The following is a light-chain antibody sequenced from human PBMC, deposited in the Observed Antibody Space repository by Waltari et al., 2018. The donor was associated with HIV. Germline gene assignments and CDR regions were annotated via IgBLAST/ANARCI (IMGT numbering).Light chain of an antibody. CDR3: ASYTSNDTLV. J-gene: IGLJ3*02. Sequence: HSALTQPASVSASPGQSITISRTRTSGAFGISSLLSLYQQRPGKVPRVLIYEVIRRPSGVSNRFSGSKSGNTASLSISGLQAEDEADYYCASYTSNDTLVFGGGTKVTVL. CDR2: EVI. CDR1: SGAFGISSL. V-gene: IGLV2-14*01.